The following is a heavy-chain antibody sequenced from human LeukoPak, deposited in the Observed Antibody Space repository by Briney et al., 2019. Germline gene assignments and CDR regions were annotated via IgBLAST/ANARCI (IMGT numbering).Heavy chain of an antibody. D-gene: IGHD2-2*01. CDR3: AGTPIVVVPAALPY. Sequence: ASVKVSCKASGYTFTSYDINWVRQATGQGLEWMGWMNPNSGNTGYAQNFQGRVTMTRDTSTSTAYMELNTLRSEDTAVYYCAGTPIVVVPAALPYWGEGTLVTVSS. CDR2: MNPNSGNT. J-gene: IGHJ4*02. CDR1: GYTFTSYD. V-gene: IGHV1-8*01.